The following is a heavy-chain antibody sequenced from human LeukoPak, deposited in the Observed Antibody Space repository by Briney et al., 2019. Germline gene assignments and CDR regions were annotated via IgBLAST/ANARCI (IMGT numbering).Heavy chain of an antibody. V-gene: IGHV3-23*01. CDR2: ISGSGGST. D-gene: IGHD3-10*01. CDR3: AKTHTTVRGVIIVGNWFDP. Sequence: PGGSLRLSCAASGFTFSSYAMSWVRQAPGKGLEWVSAISGSGGSTYYADSVKGRFTISRDNSKNTLYLQMNSLRAEDTAVYYCAKTHTTVRGVIIVGNWFDPWGQGTLVTVSS. CDR1: GFTFSSYA. J-gene: IGHJ5*02.